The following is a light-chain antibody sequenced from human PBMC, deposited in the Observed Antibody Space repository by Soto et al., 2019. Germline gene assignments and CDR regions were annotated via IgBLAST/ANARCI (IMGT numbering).Light chain of an antibody. Sequence: EIVLTQSPGTLSLSPGERAALSCRASQSVSSSYLAWYQQKPGQTPRLLIYAASTRATDIPARFSGSGSGTEFTLTISSLQSEDFAIYYCQQYNNWPRTFGQGTKVDIK. CDR3: QQYNNWPRT. CDR1: QSVSSSY. V-gene: IGKV3-15*01. CDR2: AAS. J-gene: IGKJ1*01.